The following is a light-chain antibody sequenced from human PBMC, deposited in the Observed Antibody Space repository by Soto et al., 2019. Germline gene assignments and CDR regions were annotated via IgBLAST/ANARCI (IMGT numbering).Light chain of an antibody. CDR2: HAY. J-gene: IGKJ4*01. Sequence: SVFTHAPASLSFFRRVKATLSSRADQSVRDYVGWYQQMPGQHPRLLFFHAYSSASGVPLRFSGGGARADFTLIISIQQAEDFAVYCCQQRGNSPPTFGGGTKVDIK. CDR3: QQRGNSPPT. CDR1: QSVRDY. V-gene: IGKV3-11*01.